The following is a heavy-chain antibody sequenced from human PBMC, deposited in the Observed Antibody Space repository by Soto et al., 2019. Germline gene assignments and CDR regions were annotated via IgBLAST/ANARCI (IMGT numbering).Heavy chain of an antibody. V-gene: IGHV3-21*01. CDR2: ISSRSDI. D-gene: IGHD5-18*01. Sequence: GGSLRLSCVGSGFTFSTYSINWVRQAPGKGLEWVSSISSRSDIYYADSVKGRFTISRDNAKNSVSLQMNSLRAEDTAVYYCARQHTAWPLAYGLHVLGQGTTVTVPS. CDR1: GFTFSTYS. CDR3: ARQHTAWPLAYGLHV. J-gene: IGHJ6*02.